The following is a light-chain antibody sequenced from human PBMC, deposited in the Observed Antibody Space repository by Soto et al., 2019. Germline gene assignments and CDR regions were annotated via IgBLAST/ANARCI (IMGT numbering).Light chain of an antibody. V-gene: IGKV3-11*01. Sequence: EIVLTQSPATLSLSPGERVSLSCRASQSVNTYFAWEQQKPGQAPRLLIYDASSRATGIPARFSGSGSGTDFTLTISSLEPEEFAIYYCQQRSSWPLTFGHGTRVEI. CDR2: DAS. J-gene: IGKJ1*01. CDR3: QQRSSWPLT. CDR1: QSVNTY.